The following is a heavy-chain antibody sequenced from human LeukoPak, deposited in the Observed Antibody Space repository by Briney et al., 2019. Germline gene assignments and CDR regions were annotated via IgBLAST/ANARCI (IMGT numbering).Heavy chain of an antibody. D-gene: IGHD3-10*01. CDR1: GVSVNDYY. CDR2: IHYSESP. CDR3: ARHYSDSSGENAFDI. Sequence: PSETLSLTCAVSGVSVNDYYWSWIRQSPEKGLEWIGYIHYSESPDQNPSLKSRVTISLDTSKKQFSLELSSVTAADTAVYYCARHYSDSSGENAFDIWGQGTMVTVSS. J-gene: IGHJ3*02. V-gene: IGHV4-59*08.